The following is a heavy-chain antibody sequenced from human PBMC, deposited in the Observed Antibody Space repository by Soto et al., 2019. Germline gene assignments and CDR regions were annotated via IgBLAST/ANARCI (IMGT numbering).Heavy chain of an antibody. CDR3: TSDYGSGSWVGAFDI. CDR1: GFTFCGYA. D-gene: IGHD3-10*01. Sequence: PGGSLRLSCAASGFTFCGYAMHWVRQASGKGLEWVGSIRSKANSYATAYAASVKGRFTISRDDSKNTAYLQMNSLKTEDTAVYYCTSDYGSGSWVGAFDIWGQGTMVTVSS. CDR2: IRSKANSYAT. V-gene: IGHV3-73*01. J-gene: IGHJ3*02.